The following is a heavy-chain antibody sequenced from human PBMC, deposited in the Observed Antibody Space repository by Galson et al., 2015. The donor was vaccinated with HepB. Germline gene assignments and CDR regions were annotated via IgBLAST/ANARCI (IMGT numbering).Heavy chain of an antibody. J-gene: IGHJ6*03. CDR2: IKQDGSEK. V-gene: IGHV3-7*01. CDR3: ARGFTPGRFLEWLSDYYYYYYMDV. D-gene: IGHD3-3*01. CDR1: GFTFSSYW. Sequence: SLRLSCAASGFTFSSYWMSWVRQAPGKGLEWVANIKQDGSEKYYVDSVKGRFTISRDNAKNSLYLQMNSLRAEDTAVYYCARGFTPGRFLEWLSDYYYYYYMDVWGKGTTVTVSS.